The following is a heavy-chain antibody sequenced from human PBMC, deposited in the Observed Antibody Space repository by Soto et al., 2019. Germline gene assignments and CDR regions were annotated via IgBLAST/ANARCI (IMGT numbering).Heavy chain of an antibody. CDR2: ISRSGVNI. CDR3: AKEGRLTIFVTLDAFDI. J-gene: IGHJ3*02. Sequence: GVLRLSCSASGFSFNDYHMAWIRQAPGKGLEWVSYISRSGVNIYYADSVKGRFTISRDNSKNTLYLQMNSLRAEDTAVYYGAKEGRLTIFVTLDAFDIWGQGTMVTV. D-gene: IGHD3-3*01. V-gene: IGHV3-11*01. CDR1: GFSFNDYH.